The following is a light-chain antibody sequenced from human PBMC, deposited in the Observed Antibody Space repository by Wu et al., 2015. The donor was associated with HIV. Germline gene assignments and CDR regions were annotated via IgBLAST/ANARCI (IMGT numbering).Light chain of an antibody. Sequence: EIVMTQSPATLSVSPGERATLSCRASQSVSSNLAWYQQKSGQAPRLLIYDASGRATGIPDRFSGSGSGTDFNPIISRLEPEDFAVYYCQQYGRSPLTFGGGTTLEIK. CDR1: QSVSSN. CDR3: QQYGRSPLT. J-gene: IGKJ4*01. V-gene: IGKV3-20*01. CDR2: DAS.